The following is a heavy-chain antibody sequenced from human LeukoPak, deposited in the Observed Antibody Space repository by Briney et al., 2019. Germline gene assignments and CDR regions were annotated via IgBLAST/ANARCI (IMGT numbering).Heavy chain of an antibody. Sequence: GGSLRLSCAASGFTFSSYAMSWVRQAPGKGLEWVANIKQDGSEKYYVDSVKGRFTISRDNAKNSLYLQMNSLRAEDTAVYYCARVPANYYYDSSGGFDYWGQGTLVTVSS. CDR1: GFTFSSYA. V-gene: IGHV3-7*01. J-gene: IGHJ4*02. CDR3: ARVPANYYYDSSGGFDY. CDR2: IKQDGSEK. D-gene: IGHD3-22*01.